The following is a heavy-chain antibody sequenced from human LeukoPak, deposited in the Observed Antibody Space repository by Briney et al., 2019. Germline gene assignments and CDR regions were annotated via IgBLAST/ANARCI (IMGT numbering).Heavy chain of an antibody. Sequence: HGESLKISCKGSGYNFTVYWIAWVRQMPGKGLEWMGVIYPGDSDTRYSPSFQGQVTFSADKSISTAYLQWSSLKASDTAMYYCARRRAVAGIYYFDYWGQGTLVTVSS. CDR3: ARRRAVAGIYYFDY. D-gene: IGHD6-19*01. CDR1: GYNFTVYW. V-gene: IGHV5-51*01. J-gene: IGHJ4*02. CDR2: IYPGDSDT.